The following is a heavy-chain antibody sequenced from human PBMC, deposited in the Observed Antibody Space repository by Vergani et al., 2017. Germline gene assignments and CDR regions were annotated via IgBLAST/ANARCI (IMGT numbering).Heavy chain of an antibody. Sequence: QVQLQQWGAGLLKPSETLSLTCAVYGGSFSGYYWSWVRQAPGKGLEWVSYISSSGSTIYYADSVKGRFTISRDNAKNSLYLQMNSLRAEDTAVYYCAAGPYYYDGSNDYWGQGTLVTVSS. CDR3: AAGPYYYDGSNDY. V-gene: IGHV3-11*04. J-gene: IGHJ4*02. D-gene: IGHD3-22*01. CDR2: ISSSGSTI. CDR1: GGSFSGYY.